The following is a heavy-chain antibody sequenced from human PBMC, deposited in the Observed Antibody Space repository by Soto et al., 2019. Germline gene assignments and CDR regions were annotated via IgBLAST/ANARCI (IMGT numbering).Heavy chain of an antibody. V-gene: IGHV3-30*18. J-gene: IGHJ4*02. CDR3: AKTSPYGDYSFDY. CDR1: RFSFNNYG. D-gene: IGHD4-17*01. Sequence: QVQLVESGGGVVQPGKSLRLSCAASRFSFNNYGMHWVRQAPGKGLEWVAVISYDGNYKYYADSVKGRFTISRDNSRNTLFLQMNSLRPEDTAVYYCAKTSPYGDYSFDYWGQGTLVTVSS. CDR2: ISYDGNYK.